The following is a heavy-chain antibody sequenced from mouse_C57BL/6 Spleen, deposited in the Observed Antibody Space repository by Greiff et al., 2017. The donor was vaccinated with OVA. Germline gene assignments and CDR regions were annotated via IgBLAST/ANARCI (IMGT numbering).Heavy chain of an antibody. V-gene: IGHV1-9*01. Sequence: QVQLQQSGAELMKPGASVKLSCKATGYTFTGYWIEWVKQRPGHGLEWIGRIDPANGDTKYAPKFQGKATMTADTSSNTAYLQLSSLTSEDTAIYYCASEGYDCGSSRWFAYWGQGTLVTVSA. J-gene: IGHJ3*01. CDR3: ASEGYDCGSSRWFAY. CDR2: IDPANGDT. D-gene: IGHD1-1*01. CDR1: GYTFTGYW.